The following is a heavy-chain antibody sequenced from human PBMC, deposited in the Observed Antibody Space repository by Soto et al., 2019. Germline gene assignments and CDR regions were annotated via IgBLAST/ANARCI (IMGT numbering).Heavy chain of an antibody. V-gene: IGHV1-8*01. J-gene: IGHJ4*02. CDR1: GYTFTNYY. CDR3: ARGRGYSYGYSDY. D-gene: IGHD5-18*01. Sequence: ASVKVSCKASGYTFTNYYINWVRQATGQGLEWMGWVNPNSGNTGYAQKFQGRVTMTRNTSISTAYVELSSLRSEDTAVYYCARGRGYSYGYSDYWGQGTLVTVSS. CDR2: VNPNSGNT.